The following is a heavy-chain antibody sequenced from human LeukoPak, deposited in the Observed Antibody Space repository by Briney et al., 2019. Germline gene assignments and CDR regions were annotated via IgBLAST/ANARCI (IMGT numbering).Heavy chain of an antibody. CDR2: MNPNSGNT. V-gene: IGHV1-8*02. D-gene: IGHD3-10*01. CDR1: GYTFTGYY. J-gene: IGHJ4*02. Sequence: GASVKVSCKASGYTFTGYYIHWVRQATGQGLEWMGWMNPNSGNTGYAQKFQGRVTMTRNTSISTAYMELSSLRSEDTAVYYCAVTYYYGSGSYYIFDYWGQGTLVTVSS. CDR3: AVTYYYGSGSYYIFDY.